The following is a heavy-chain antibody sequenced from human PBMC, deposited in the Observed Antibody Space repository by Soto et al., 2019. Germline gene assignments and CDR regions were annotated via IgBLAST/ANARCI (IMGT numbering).Heavy chain of an antibody. CDR3: ATSSGITIFGVVMINAFDI. CDR2: FDFEDGET. J-gene: IGHJ3*02. D-gene: IGHD3-3*01. Sequence: ASVKVSCKVSGYTLTELSMHWVRQAPGKGLEWMGGFDFEDGETIYAQKFQGRVTMTEDTSTDTAYMELGSLRSEDTAVYYCATSSGITIFGVVMINAFDIWGQGTMVTVSS. CDR1: GYTLTELS. V-gene: IGHV1-24*01.